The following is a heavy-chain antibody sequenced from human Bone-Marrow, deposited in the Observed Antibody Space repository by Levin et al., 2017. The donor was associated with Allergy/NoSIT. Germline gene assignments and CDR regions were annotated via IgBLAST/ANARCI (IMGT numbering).Heavy chain of an antibody. V-gene: IGHV3-23*01. CDR1: GFSFSDYA. CDR2: IVGSGVIT. CDR3: AKVEVEYFDY. J-gene: IGHJ4*02. Sequence: GESLKISCAASGFSFSDYAVSWVRQAPGKGLEWVSAIVGSGVITYYADSVKGRFTISRDNSKNTVYLQMHSLRAEDTAVYYCAKVEVEYFDYWGQGTLVTVSS. D-gene: IGHD1-1*01.